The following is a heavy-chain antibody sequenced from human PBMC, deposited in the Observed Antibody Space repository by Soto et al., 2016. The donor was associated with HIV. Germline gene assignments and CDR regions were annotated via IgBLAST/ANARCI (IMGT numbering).Heavy chain of an antibody. CDR2: MNPKSGNT. V-gene: IGHV1-8*02. Sequence: QVQLVQSGAGVKKPGASVKVSCKASGYTFINYDINWVRQATGQGLEWMGWMNPKSGNTGYAQKFQGRVTMTRNTSISTVYMELSSLRSEDTAVYYCARSRVSGAPAPFDYWGQGSLITVSS. D-gene: IGHD1-26*01. J-gene: IGHJ4*02. CDR3: ARSRVSGAPAPFDY. CDR1: GYTFINYD.